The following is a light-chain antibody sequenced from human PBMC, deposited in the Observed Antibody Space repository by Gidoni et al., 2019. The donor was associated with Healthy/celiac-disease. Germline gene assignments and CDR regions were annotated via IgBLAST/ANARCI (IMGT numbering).Light chain of an antibody. CDR2: SNN. Sequence: QSVLTQPPSASGTPRQRVTISCSRSSSNIGSNTVNWYQQLPGTAPKLLIYSNNQRPSGVPDRFSGSKSGTSASLAISGLQSEDEADYYCAAWDDSLNGPNWVFGGGTKLTVL. V-gene: IGLV1-44*01. J-gene: IGLJ3*02. CDR3: AAWDDSLNGPNWV. CDR1: SSNIGSNT.